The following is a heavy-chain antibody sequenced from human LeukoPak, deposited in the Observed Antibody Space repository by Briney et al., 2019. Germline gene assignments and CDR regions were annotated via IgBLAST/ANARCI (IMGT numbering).Heavy chain of an antibody. D-gene: IGHD3-10*01. V-gene: IGHV3-23*01. Sequence: GGSLRLSCEGSGFTFDSYAMSWVRQSPGKGLEWVSAVTGTGGNTYHADSVKDRFTISRDNSKNTVYLQMNSLRAEDTAIYYCAKVHGSGSYRFDFWGQGTLVTVSS. CDR2: VTGTGGNT. J-gene: IGHJ4*02. CDR3: AKVHGSGSYRFDF. CDR1: GFTFDSYA.